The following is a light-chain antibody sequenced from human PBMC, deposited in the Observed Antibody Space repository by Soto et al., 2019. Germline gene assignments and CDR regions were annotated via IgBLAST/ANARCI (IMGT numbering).Light chain of an antibody. CDR3: SAWDASLNGYV. CDR1: SSNIGSKT. CDR2: SNY. V-gene: IGLV1-44*01. J-gene: IGLJ1*01. Sequence: QSVLTQPPSASGTPGQRVTISCSGSSSNIGSKTVNWYQQLPGTSPKLLIYSNYQRPSGVPDRFSGSKSGTSASLAISGLQSEDEADYYCSAWDASLNGYVFVTGTKVTV.